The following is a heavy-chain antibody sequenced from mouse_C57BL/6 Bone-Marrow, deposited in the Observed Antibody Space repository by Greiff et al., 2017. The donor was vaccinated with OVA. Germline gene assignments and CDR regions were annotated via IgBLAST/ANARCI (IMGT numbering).Heavy chain of an antibody. J-gene: IGHJ4*01. D-gene: IGHD2-4*01. CDR2: ISNNANGHTT. V-gene: IGHV7-3*01. Sequence: EVQVVESGGGLVQPGGSLSFSCAASGFTFTDYYMSWVRQPPGQALEWFGFISNNANGHTTEYSVSVKGQFTISRDNSQSILYLQMNALRAEDSATYYCARSSYDYHYAMDYWGQGTSVTVSS. CDR1: GFTFTDYY. CDR3: ARSSYDYHYAMDY.